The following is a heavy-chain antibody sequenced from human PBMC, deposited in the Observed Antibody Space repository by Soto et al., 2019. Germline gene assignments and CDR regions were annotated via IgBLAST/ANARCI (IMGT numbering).Heavy chain of an antibody. J-gene: IGHJ5*02. V-gene: IGHV1-69*13. D-gene: IGHD2-2*01. CDR1: GGTFSSYA. Sequence: SVKVSCKASGGTFSSYAISWVRQAPGQGLEWMGGIIPIFGTANYAQKFQGRVTITADESTRTAYTELSSLRSEDTAVYYCARDHSADHLPWFDPWGQGTLVTVSS. CDR2: IIPIFGTA. CDR3: ARDHSADHLPWFDP.